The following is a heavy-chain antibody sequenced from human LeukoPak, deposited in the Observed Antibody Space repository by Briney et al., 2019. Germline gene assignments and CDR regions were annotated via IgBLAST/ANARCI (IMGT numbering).Heavy chain of an antibody. CDR1: GFTFRNYA. CDR2: IKGSGIGT. J-gene: IGHJ3*01. D-gene: IGHD4-17*01. CDR3: ARDPNGDYVGAFDF. V-gene: IGHV3-23*01. Sequence: GSLRLSCAASGFTFRNYAMMWIRQAPGKGLEWVSAIKGSGIGTEYADSVRGRFTISRDNSKNTLYLQMWDLRVEDTAIYYCARDPNGDYVGAFDFWGQGTMVTVS.